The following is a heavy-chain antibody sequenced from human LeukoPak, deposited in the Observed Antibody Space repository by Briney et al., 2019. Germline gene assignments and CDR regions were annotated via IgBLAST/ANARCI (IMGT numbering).Heavy chain of an antibody. Sequence: SATLSLTCTVSGASISSGDYYWSWIRQPPGKGLEWIGYIYYSGSTYYNPSLKSRVTISVDMSKNQFSLKLSSVTAADTAVYYCARGDYGNWFDPWGQGTLVTVSS. CDR1: GASISSGDYY. CDR2: IYYSGST. CDR3: ARGDYGNWFDP. V-gene: IGHV4-30-4*01. D-gene: IGHD4-17*01. J-gene: IGHJ5*02.